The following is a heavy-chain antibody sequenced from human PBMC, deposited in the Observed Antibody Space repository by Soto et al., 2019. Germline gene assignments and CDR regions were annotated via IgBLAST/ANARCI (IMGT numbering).Heavy chain of an antibody. CDR2: INPNSGGT. Sequence: QVQLVQSGAEVKKPGASVKVSCQASGYMFTSHDINWVRQAPGQGLEWMGRINPNSGGTGYAQKFEGRVTMTRDTSTSTAYMELSSLKSEDTAVYYCARGFFYVTSYYYYYRDVWGIGTTVTVSS. V-gene: IGHV1-8*01. D-gene: IGHD3-16*01. CDR3: ARGFFYVTSYYYYYRDV. J-gene: IGHJ6*03. CDR1: GYMFTSHD.